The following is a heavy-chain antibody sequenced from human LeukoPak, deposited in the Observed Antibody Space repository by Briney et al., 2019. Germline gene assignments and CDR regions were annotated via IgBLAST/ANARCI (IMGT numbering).Heavy chain of an antibody. V-gene: IGHV4-34*01. D-gene: IGHD4/OR15-4a*01. CDR3: ARARANGKFDY. Sequence: PSETLSLTCAVYGGSFIDYFWSWIRQSPGKGLEWIGEINHSGSTNYNPSLKSRVTISVDTSKHQFSLKLTSVTAADTAVYYCARARANGKFDYWGQGILVTVSS. J-gene: IGHJ4*02. CDR2: INHSGST. CDR1: GGSFIDYF.